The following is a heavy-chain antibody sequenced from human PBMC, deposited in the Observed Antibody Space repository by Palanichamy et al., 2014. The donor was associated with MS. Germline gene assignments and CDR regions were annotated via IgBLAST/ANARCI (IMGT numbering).Heavy chain of an antibody. Sequence: EVQLLDSGGGLVKPGGSLRLSCTASGFTFSSYSLNWVRQPPGKGLEWVSSISVDSGTYRYYADSVKGRFSISRDNAQNSLFLQMNSLRAEDTAVYYCVRVGPQAVAGAKRPYYFDHWGQGTLVTVTS. V-gene: IGHV3-21*02. CDR2: ISVDSGTYR. CDR3: VRVGPQAVAGAKRPYYFDH. CDR1: GFTFSSYS. D-gene: IGHD6-19*01. J-gene: IGHJ4*02.